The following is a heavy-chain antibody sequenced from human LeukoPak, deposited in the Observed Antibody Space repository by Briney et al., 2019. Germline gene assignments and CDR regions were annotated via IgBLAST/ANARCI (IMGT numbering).Heavy chain of an antibody. V-gene: IGHV1-69*05. CDR1: GGTFSSYA. Sequence: ASVKVSCKASGGTFSSYAISWVRQAPGQGLEWMGRIIPIFGTANYAQKFQRRVTITTDESTSTAYMELSSLRSEDTAVYYCAREAGYYDSSGYYFWGQGTLVTVSS. CDR2: IIPIFGTA. J-gene: IGHJ4*02. D-gene: IGHD3-22*01. CDR3: AREAGYYDSSGYYF.